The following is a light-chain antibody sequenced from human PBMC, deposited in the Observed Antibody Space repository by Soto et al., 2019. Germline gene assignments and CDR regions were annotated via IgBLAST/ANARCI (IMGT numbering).Light chain of an antibody. CDR2: GAS. V-gene: IGKV3-20*01. Sequence: EIVLTQSPGTLSLSPGERATLSCRASQSVRSSYLAWYQQKPGQAPRILISGASNRATGIPDRFSGSGAGTDFTLTISTLEPEDFAVYYCHQDIASPPTFGQGTEVEI. CDR3: HQDIASPPT. J-gene: IGKJ1*01. CDR1: QSVRSSY.